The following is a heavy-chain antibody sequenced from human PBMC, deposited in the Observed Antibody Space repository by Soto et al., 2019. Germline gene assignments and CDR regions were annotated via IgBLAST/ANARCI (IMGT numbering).Heavy chain of an antibody. V-gene: IGHV1-69*13. J-gene: IGHJ5*02. CDR2: IIPIFGTA. CDR3: ARGPLEQQLVMIDWFDP. CDR1: GGTFSSYA. Sequence: SVKVSCKASGGTFSSYAISWVRQAPGQGLEWMGGIIPIFGTANYAQKFQGRVTITADESTSTAYMELSSLRSEDTAVYYCARGPLEQQLVMIDWFDPWGQGTLVTVSS. D-gene: IGHD6-13*01.